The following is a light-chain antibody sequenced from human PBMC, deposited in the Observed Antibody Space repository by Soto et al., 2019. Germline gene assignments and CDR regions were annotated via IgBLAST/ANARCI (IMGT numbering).Light chain of an antibody. Sequence: EKVLTQSPGTLSLSPGERATLSCMASQNVSSSYLAWYQHKPGQAPRLLIYGASNRATGIPARFSGSGSGTDFTLTISSLEPEDFAVYYCQQRDYWQVTFGQGTRLEIK. J-gene: IGKJ5*01. V-gene: IGKV3D-20*02. CDR1: QNVSSSY. CDR2: GAS. CDR3: QQRDYWQVT.